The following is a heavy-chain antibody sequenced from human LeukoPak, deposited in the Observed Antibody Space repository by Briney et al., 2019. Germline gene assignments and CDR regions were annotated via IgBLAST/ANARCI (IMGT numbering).Heavy chain of an antibody. CDR1: GFTFSSYW. V-gene: IGHV3-7*02. CDR3: ARVFTFGAFDI. J-gene: IGHJ3*02. CDR2: IKQDGSEK. D-gene: IGHD2/OR15-2a*01. Sequence: PGRSLRLSCVASGFTFSSYWMSWVRQAPGKGLDWVANIKQDGSEKYYVDSVKGRFTISRDNAKNSLYLQMNSLRVEDTAAYYCARVFTFGAFDIWGQGTMVTVSS.